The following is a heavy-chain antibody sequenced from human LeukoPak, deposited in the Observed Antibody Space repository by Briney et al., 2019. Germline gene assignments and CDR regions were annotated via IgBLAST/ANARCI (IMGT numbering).Heavy chain of an antibody. CDR2: IIPILGIA. J-gene: IGHJ1*01. CDR1: GGTFSSYA. D-gene: IGHD3-10*01. V-gene: IGHV1-69*04. CDR3: ASLVRRVAYDVGYFQH. Sequence: ASVKVSCKASGGTFSSYAISWVRQAPGQGLEWMGRIIPILGIANYAQKFQGRVTITADKSTCTAYMELSSLRSEDTAVYYCASLVRRVAYDVGYFQHWGQGTLVTVSS.